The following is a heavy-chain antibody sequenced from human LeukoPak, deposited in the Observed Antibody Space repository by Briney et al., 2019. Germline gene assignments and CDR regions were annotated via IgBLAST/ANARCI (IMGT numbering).Heavy chain of an antibody. Sequence: SETLSLTCTVSGGSISSSSYYWGWIRQPPGKGLEWIGSIYYSGSTYYNPSLKSRVTISVDTSKNQFSLKLSSVTAADTAVYYCARRESISGYENYYFDYWGQGTLVTVSS. J-gene: IGHJ4*02. CDR1: GGSISSSSYY. D-gene: IGHD5-12*01. CDR2: IYYSGST. V-gene: IGHV4-39*01. CDR3: ARRESISGYENYYFDY.